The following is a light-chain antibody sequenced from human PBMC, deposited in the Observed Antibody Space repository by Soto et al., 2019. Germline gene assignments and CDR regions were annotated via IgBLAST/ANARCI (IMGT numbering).Light chain of an antibody. J-gene: IGKJ4*01. CDR3: QQYHYLLT. V-gene: IGKV3-20*01. CDR1: QTFSSSY. CDR2: GTS. Sequence: EIVLTQSPGTLSLSPGERASLSCRASQTFSSSYLAWYQQKPGQAPRLLIYGTSSRATDIPDRFSGSGSGTDFTLTISRLEPEDFATYYCQQYHYLLTFGGGTRVQMK.